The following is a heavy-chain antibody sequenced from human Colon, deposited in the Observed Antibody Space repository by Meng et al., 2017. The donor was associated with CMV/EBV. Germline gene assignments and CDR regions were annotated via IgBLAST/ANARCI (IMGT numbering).Heavy chain of an antibody. CDR3: AREARPFFGVIVYDS. D-gene: IGHD3-3*01. Sequence: QVQPQPWGAGLLKTSETLSLPCGGSGGAFSCYYWTWIRQSPGKGLEWIEEINQSGSTNYNPSLKSRVTVSVDTSKNQFSLRVTSVNAADSALYYCAREARPFFGVIVYDSWGQGTLVTVSS. J-gene: IGHJ4*02. V-gene: IGHV4-34*01. CDR1: GGAFSCYY. CDR2: INQSGST.